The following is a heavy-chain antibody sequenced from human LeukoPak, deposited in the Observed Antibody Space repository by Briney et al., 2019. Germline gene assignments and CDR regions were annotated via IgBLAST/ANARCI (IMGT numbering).Heavy chain of an antibody. CDR3: ARDHLSGAPDYFDS. V-gene: IGHV3-30*04. Sequence: PVGSLRFSCAASGFNFVTYDFHWVRQAPGKGLEWVAVTSSDGTIKIYRDSVKGRFTISRDNSKNTLYLEMNSLRVDDTAVYFCARDHLSGAPDYFDSWGQGTLVTVSS. CDR1: GFNFVTYD. J-gene: IGHJ4*02. CDR2: TSSDGTIK. D-gene: IGHD1-14*01.